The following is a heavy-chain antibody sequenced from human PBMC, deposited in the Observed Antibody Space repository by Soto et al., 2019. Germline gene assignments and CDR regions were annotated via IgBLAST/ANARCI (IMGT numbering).Heavy chain of an antibody. CDR1: GFTFSSYG. CDR3: ASAPHPRYSSLYYFDY. J-gene: IGHJ4*02. D-gene: IGHD5-18*01. V-gene: IGHV3-33*01. CDR2: IWYDGSNK. Sequence: QVQLVESGGGVVQPGRSLRLSCAASGFTFSSYGMHWVRQAPGKGLEWVAVIWYDGSNKYYADSVKGRFTISRDNSKNTLYLQMNSLRAADTAVSYCASAPHPRYSSLYYFDYWGQGTLVTVSS.